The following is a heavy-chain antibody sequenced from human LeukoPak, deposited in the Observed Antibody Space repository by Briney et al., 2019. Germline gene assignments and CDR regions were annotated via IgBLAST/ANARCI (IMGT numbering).Heavy chain of an antibody. V-gene: IGHV4-59*08. D-gene: IGHD6-19*01. J-gene: IGHJ6*02. CDR3: ARSIPVAGIVSDYYYYAMDV. CDR2: IYYAGNP. Sequence: PSETLSLTCTVSGDSISSYFWSWIRQPPGKGLERIGYIYYAGNPNYNPSLMSRVTVSVDTSKNQFSLKLTSVTAADTAVYYCARSIPVAGIVSDYYYYAMDVWGQGTTVTVSS. CDR1: GDSISSYF.